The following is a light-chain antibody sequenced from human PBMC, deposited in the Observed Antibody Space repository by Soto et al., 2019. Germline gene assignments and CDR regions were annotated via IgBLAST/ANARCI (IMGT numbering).Light chain of an antibody. CDR3: QQYNILST. CDR2: DAS. CDR1: QNITNF. J-gene: IGKJ1*01. V-gene: IGKV1-5*01. Sequence: DIQMTQSPSSLSASVGDRVTIACRASQNITNFLNWYQQKPGKAPKLLIYDASTLESGVPTRFSGSGSGTEFTLTISSLHPDDFATYYCQQYNILSTFGQGTKVDIK.